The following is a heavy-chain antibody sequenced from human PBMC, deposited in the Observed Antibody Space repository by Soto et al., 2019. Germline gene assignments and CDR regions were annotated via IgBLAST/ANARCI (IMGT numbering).Heavy chain of an antibody. CDR1: GFTFSSYW. CDR2: INSDGSST. V-gene: IGHV3-74*01. Sequence: GGSLRLSCAASGFTFSSYWMHWVRQVPGKGLVWVSRINSDGSSTTYADSVRGRFTISRDNAKNTLYLQMHSLRVEDTAVYYCARDIVVVVATSDYGMDVWGQGTTVTVSS. CDR3: ARDIVVVVATSDYGMDV. J-gene: IGHJ6*02. D-gene: IGHD2-15*01.